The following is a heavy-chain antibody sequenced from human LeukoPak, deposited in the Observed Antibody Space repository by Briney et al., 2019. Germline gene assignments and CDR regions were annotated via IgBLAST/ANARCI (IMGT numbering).Heavy chain of an antibody. D-gene: IGHD1-26*01. Sequence: GGSLRLSCAASGYSFDDNALSWVRQAPGKGLEWVSTINWNAEYITYADSVRGRFTISRDHAKNSVYLQMDSLRVEDTALYYCARDRMGATGNFDYWGQGALVTVSS. CDR2: INWNAEYI. CDR3: ARDRMGATGNFDY. V-gene: IGHV3-20*04. J-gene: IGHJ4*02. CDR1: GYSFDDNA.